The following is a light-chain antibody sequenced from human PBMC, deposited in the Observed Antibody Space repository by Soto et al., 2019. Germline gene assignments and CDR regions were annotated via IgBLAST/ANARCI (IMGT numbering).Light chain of an antibody. J-gene: IGKJ4*01. CDR3: QQRYNWPLT. V-gene: IGKV3-11*01. CDR1: QSVTTS. Sequence: EIVLTQSPATLSLSPVERATLSCMASQSVTTSLAWYQQKPGQAPRLLIFDTSNRAAGVPARFSGSGSGTDFTLTISSLEPEDFAVYYCQQRYNWPLTFGGGTKVDIK. CDR2: DTS.